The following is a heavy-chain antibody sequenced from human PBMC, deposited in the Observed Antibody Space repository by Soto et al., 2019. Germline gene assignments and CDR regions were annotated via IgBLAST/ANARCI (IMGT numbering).Heavy chain of an antibody. V-gene: IGHV4-38-2*01. CDR1: GYSINSGYY. Sequence: SETLSLTCAVSGYSINSGYYWGWIRQPPGKGLEWIGSVLHRGTTYSNPSLKTRLTISVDTSKNEISVDLKAVTAADTAVDYCARALRGLYCSSTSCPKDRFAPWVQGTLVTVS. D-gene: IGHD2-2*01. J-gene: IGHJ5*02. CDR2: VLHRGTT. CDR3: ARALRGLYCSSTSCPKDRFAP.